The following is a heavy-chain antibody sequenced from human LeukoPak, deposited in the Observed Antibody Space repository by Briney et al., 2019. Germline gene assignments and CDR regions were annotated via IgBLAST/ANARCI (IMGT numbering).Heavy chain of an antibody. D-gene: IGHD3-10*02. V-gene: IGHV3-48*03. CDR2: ISSSGSTI. J-gene: IGHJ6*04. CDR1: GFTFSSYE. Sequence: GGSLRLSCAASGFTFSSYEMNWVRQAPGKGPEWVSYISSSGSTIYYADSVKGRFTISRDNAKNSLYLQMNSLRAEDTAVYYCAELGITMIGGVWGKGTTVTISS. CDR3: AELGITMIGGV.